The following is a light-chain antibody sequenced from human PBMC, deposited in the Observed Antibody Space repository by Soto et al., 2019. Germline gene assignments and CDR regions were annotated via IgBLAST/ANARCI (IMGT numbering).Light chain of an antibody. CDR3: QQYKSYART. V-gene: IGKV1-5*01. Sequence: DSHLTQTPSTLSASVRDRSTITGRASQSITRWLAWYQQKPGKAPRLLIYDASNRASGIPSRFSGSGSGTEFTLTISSLQSDDFATYYCQQYKSYARTFGQGTKVDIK. J-gene: IGKJ1*01. CDR1: QSITRW. CDR2: DAS.